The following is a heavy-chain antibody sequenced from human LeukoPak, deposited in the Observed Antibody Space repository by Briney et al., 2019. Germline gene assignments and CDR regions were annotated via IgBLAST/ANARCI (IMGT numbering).Heavy chain of an antibody. J-gene: IGHJ4*02. Sequence: PGGSLRLSCSVSGFTFSPYVMHWVRQAPGKGLEYVSAISSNGDNTYYADSVKGRFTISRDNSKNTLYLQMTSLRADDTAVYYCVRGTGYWRQGTLVTVSS. CDR2: ISSNGDNT. V-gene: IGHV3-64D*06. CDR3: VRGTGY. CDR1: GFTFSPYV.